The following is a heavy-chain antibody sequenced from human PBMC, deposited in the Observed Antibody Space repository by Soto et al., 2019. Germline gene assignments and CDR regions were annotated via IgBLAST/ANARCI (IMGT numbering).Heavy chain of an antibody. Sequence: VQLVESGGGVVQPGRSLRLSCAASGFTFSSYAMSWVRQAPGKGLEWVSAISGSGGSTYYADSVKGRFTISRDNSKNTLYLQMNSLRAEDTAVYYCAKATYYYDSSGYYPPGPRQYYFDYWGQGTLVTVSS. CDR2: ISGSGGST. CDR1: GFTFSSYA. J-gene: IGHJ4*02. D-gene: IGHD3-22*01. V-gene: IGHV3-23*04. CDR3: AKATYYYDSSGYYPPGPRQYYFDY.